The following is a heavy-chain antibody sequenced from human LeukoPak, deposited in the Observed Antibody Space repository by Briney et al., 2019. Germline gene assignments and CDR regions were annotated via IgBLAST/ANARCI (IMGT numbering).Heavy chain of an antibody. J-gene: IGHJ4*02. CDR2: ISSSGSTI. CDR3: ARDTEYCSSTSCSKAFDY. CDR1: GFTFSDYY. V-gene: IGHV3-11*01. D-gene: IGHD2-2*01. Sequence: GGSLRLSCAASGFTFSDYYMSWIRQAPGKGLEWVSYISSSGSTIYYADSVKGRFTISRDNAKNSLYLQMNSLRAEDTAVYYCARDTEYCSSTSCSKAFDYWGQGTQVTVSS.